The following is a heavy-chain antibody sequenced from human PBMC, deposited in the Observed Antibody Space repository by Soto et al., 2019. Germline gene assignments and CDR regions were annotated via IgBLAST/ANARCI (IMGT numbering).Heavy chain of an antibody. J-gene: IGHJ4*02. V-gene: IGHV1-3*01. Sequence: QVQLVQSGAEVKKPGASVKVSCKASGYTFTTYAIHWVRQAPGQRPEWMGWLNADNGHTRYSQKFQGRVTITRDTSATAAYMDLSSLRSDDTAVYYCATDPHYYDTTGYCLDNWGQGTLVTVSS. CDR2: LNADNGHT. CDR3: ATDPHYYDTTGYCLDN. D-gene: IGHD3-22*01. CDR1: GYTFTTYA.